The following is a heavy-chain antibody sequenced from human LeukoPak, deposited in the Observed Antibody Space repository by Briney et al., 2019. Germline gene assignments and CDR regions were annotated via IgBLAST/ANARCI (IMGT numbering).Heavy chain of an antibody. Sequence: SDTLSLTCTVSGGSISSYYWSWIRQPPGKGLEWIGYIYYSGSTNYNPSLKSRVTISVDTSKNQFSLKLSSVTAADTAVYYCAGDRVAVTTGSYYFDYWGQGTLVTVSS. CDR3: AGDRVAVTTGSYYFDY. V-gene: IGHV4-59*12. J-gene: IGHJ4*02. D-gene: IGHD4-17*01. CDR2: IYYSGST. CDR1: GGSISSYY.